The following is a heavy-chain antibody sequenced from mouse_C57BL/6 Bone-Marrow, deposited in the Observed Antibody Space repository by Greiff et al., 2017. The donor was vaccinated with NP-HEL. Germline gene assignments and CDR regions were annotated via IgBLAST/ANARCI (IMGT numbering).Heavy chain of an antibody. Sequence: DVQLVESGGGLVKPGGSLKLSCAASGFTFSDYGMHWVRQAPEKGLEWVAYISSGSSTIYYADTVKGRFTSSRDNAKNTLFLQMTSLRSEDTAMYYCALLQKFAYWGQGTLVTVSA. CDR2: ISSGSSTI. CDR1: GFTFSDYG. J-gene: IGHJ3*01. V-gene: IGHV5-17*01. D-gene: IGHD2-1*01. CDR3: ALLQKFAY.